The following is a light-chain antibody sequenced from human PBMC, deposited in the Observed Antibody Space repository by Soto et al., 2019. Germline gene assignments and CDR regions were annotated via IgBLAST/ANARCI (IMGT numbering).Light chain of an antibody. J-gene: IGLJ3*02. CDR1: SSDVGGYNY. CDR3: SSYTSSSPL. CDR2: EVS. V-gene: IGLV2-14*01. Sequence: QSALTQPRSVSGSPGQSVTISCTGTSSDVGGYNYVSWYQQHPGKAPKLMIYEVSNRPSGVSNRFSGSKSGNTASLTISGLQAEDEADYYCSSYTSSSPLFGGGTKLTVL.